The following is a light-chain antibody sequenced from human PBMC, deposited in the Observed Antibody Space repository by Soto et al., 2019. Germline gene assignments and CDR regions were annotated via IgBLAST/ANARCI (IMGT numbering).Light chain of an antibody. J-gene: IGKJ4*01. CDR2: GAS. V-gene: IGKV3-15*01. CDR3: QHYTTWPLT. CDR1: QSVGSD. Sequence: EIVMTQSPATLPVSPGERATLACRTSQSVGSDLAWYQQKPGQPPRLLIYGASTRASGIPARFSGSGSGTDVTLTISGLQSEDFAVYHCQHYTTWPLTFGGGTKVEIK.